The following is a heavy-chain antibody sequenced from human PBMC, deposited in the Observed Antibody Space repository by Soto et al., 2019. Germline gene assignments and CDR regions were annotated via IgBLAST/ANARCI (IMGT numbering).Heavy chain of an antibody. CDR3: AREKSDLELFNWLDP. J-gene: IGHJ5*02. Sequence: PGESLKISCEASGYSFTTYWISWVRQMPGKGLEWMGAIDPRDSYTKYSPSFQGHVTISVDKSISTAYLQWNSLKASDTAIYYCAREKSDLELFNWLDPWGQGPLVTVSS. CDR1: GYSFTTYW. D-gene: IGHD1-7*01. CDR2: IDPRDSYT. V-gene: IGHV5-10-1*01.